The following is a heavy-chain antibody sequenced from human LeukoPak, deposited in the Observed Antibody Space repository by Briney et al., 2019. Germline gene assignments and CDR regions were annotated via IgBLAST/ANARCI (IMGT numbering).Heavy chain of an antibody. CDR2: IYSGGST. CDR1: GFTVSSNY. Sequence: GGSLRLSCAASGFTVSSNYMICVRQAPGKGLEWGSVIYSGGSTYYADSVKGRFTISRDNSKNTLYLQMNSLRAEDTAVYYCARLYYDILTPSYYFDYWGQGTLVTVSS. CDR3: ARLYYDILTPSYYFDY. J-gene: IGHJ4*02. V-gene: IGHV3-66*04. D-gene: IGHD3-9*01.